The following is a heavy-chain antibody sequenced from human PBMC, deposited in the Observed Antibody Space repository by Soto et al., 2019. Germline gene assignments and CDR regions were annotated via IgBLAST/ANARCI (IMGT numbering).Heavy chain of an antibody. D-gene: IGHD2-21*01. CDR2: IDCDGDK. CDR1: GFSLSRTGMC. Sequence: GTGPALVTPKETLTLTCSFSGFSLSRTGMCVNWIRQPPGEALEWLGRIDCDGDKFYSSSLRTRLITSKDTSKNMVVLIMTNMDPLDTATYYCARRGADSGYGMDVWVQGTTVTVSS. CDR3: ARRGADSGYGMDV. J-gene: IGHJ6*02. V-gene: IGHV2-70*17.